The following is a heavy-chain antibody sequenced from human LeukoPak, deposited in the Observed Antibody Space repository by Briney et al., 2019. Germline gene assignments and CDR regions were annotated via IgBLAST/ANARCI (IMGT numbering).Heavy chain of an antibody. J-gene: IGHJ6*02. CDR1: GDSVSSNSAA. CDR2: TYYRSKWFT. V-gene: IGHV6-1*01. CDR3: TRGPAHYNYGMDV. D-gene: IGHD3-10*01. Sequence: SQTLPLTCAISGDSVSSNSAAWNWIRQSPSRGLEWLGRTYYRSKWFTDYAISAKSRITINPDTSKNQFSLQLNSVTPEDTAVYYCTRGPAHYNYGMDVWGQGTTVTVSS.